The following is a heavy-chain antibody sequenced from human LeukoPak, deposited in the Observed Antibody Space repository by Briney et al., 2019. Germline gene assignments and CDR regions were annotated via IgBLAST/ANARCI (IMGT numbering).Heavy chain of an antibody. CDR1: GFTVSSNY. J-gene: IGHJ1*01. Sequence: GGSLRLSCAASGFTVSSNYMSWVRQAPGKGLEWVSVIYSGISTYYADSVKGRFTISRDNSKNTLYLQMNSLRAEDTAVYYCATDQDHGYFRHWGQGSLVTVSP. CDR3: ATDQDHGYFRH. D-gene: IGHD4-17*01. V-gene: IGHV3-53*01. CDR2: IYSGIST.